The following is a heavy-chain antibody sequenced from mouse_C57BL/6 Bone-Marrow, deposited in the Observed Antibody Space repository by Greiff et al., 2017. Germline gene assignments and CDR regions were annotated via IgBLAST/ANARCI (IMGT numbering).Heavy chain of an antibody. J-gene: IGHJ2*01. Sequence: VKLQESGAELVRPGASVTLSCKASGYTFTDYEMHWVKQTPVHGLEWIGAIDPETGGTAYNQKFKGKAILTADKSSSTAYMELRSLTSEDSAVYYCTSAYYGNYDYWGQGTTLTVSS. V-gene: IGHV1-15*01. D-gene: IGHD2-10*01. CDR3: TSAYYGNYDY. CDR2: IDPETGGT. CDR1: GYTFTDYE.